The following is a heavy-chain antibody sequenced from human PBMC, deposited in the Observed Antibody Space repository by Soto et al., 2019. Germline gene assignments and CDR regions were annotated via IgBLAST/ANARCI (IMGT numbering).Heavy chain of an antibody. CDR3: VKRITGTTPWGY. D-gene: IGHD1-20*01. CDR2: ISSNGGST. Sequence: LRLSCSASGFTFSSYAMHWVRQAPGKGLEYVSAISSNGGSTYYADSVKGRFTISRDDSKNTLYLQMSSLRAEDTAVYYCVKRITGTTPWGYWGQGTLVTVSS. V-gene: IGHV3-64D*06. CDR1: GFTFSSYA. J-gene: IGHJ4*02.